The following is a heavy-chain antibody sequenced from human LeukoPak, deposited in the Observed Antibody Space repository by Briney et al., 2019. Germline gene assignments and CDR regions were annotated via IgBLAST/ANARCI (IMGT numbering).Heavy chain of an antibody. V-gene: IGHV3-30*04. CDR2: ISKDGTNT. CDR1: AFVFNSYS. CDR3: ARGGFHESGGYYFSRDWYFDV. Sequence: GGSLTLSCEGSAFVFNSYSMRWVRQAPGKGLQWVAVISKDGTNTFYADSVKGRFSLARDNSKNTVYLRMNSLRPEDTSVYFCARGGFHESGGYYFSRDWYFDVWGRGTLVTVSS. D-gene: IGHD3-22*01. J-gene: IGHJ2*01.